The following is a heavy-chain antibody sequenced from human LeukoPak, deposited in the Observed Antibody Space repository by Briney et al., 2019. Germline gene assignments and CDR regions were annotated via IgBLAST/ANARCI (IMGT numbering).Heavy chain of an antibody. CDR2: ISSTSSTI. CDR3: ARYGWAYYDFWSGYYNAFDI. CDR1: GFTLSSYS. J-gene: IGHJ3*02. V-gene: IGHV3-48*04. D-gene: IGHD3-3*01. Sequence: PGGSLRLSCAASGFTLSSYSMNWVRQAPGKGLEWVSYISSTSSTIYYADSVKGRFTISRDNAKKSLYLQMNSLRAEDTAGYYCARYGWAYYDFWSGYYNAFDIWGQGTMVTVSS.